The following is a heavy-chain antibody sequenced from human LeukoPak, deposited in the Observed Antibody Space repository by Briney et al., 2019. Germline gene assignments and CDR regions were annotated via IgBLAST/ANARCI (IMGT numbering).Heavy chain of an antibody. V-gene: IGHV1-18*01. CDR3: ARTVLYYDFWSGYYSYYYYGMDV. D-gene: IGHD3-3*01. CDR1: GYTFTSYG. J-gene: IGHJ6*02. CDR2: ISAYNGNT. Sequence: ASVTVSCKASGYTFTSYGISWVRQAPGQGLEWMGWISAYNGNTNYAQKLQGRVTMTTDTSTSTAYMELRSLRSDDTAVYYCARTVLYYDFWSGYYSYYYYGMDVWGQGTTVTVSS.